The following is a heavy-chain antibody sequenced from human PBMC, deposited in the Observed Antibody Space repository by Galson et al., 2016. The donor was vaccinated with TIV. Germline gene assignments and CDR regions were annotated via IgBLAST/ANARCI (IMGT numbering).Heavy chain of an antibody. V-gene: IGHV1-69*13. J-gene: IGHJ4*02. D-gene: IGHD3-10*01. Sequence: SVKVSCKASGGTFSIHAFSWVRQAPGQGLEWMGRIIPMFGTANYAQKFQGRVTITADDSTSTATSTAYMEMSSRRADDTAGYYCVRGPYYYGSGGEENWGQGTLVTVSS. CDR1: GGTFSIHA. CDR3: VRGPYYYGSGGEEN. CDR2: IIPMFGTA.